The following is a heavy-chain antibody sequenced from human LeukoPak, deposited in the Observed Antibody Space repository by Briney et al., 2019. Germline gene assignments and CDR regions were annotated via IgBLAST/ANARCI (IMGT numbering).Heavy chain of an antibody. V-gene: IGHV4-59*01. CDR3: AREGTAGTNLNWFDP. CDR2: ISYSGST. CDR1: GGSISSSY. J-gene: IGHJ5*02. D-gene: IGHD1-1*01. Sequence: PSETLSLTCTVSGGSISSSYWSWIRQPPGNGLEWIGYISYSGSTNFNPSLKSRVTISVDTSKNQFSLKLSSVTAADTAVYYCAREGTAGTNLNWFDPWGQGTLVTVSS.